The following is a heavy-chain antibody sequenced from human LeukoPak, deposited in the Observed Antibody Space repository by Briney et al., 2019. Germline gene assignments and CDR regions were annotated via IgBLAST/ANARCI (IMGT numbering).Heavy chain of an antibody. V-gene: IGHV3-23*01. J-gene: IGHJ4*02. CDR3: AKGRIAVAAPFDY. Sequence: AGGSLRLSCAASGFSFSSYVMSWVRQAPGKGLEWVSTISGSGGSTYYADSVKGRFTISRDNSKNTLSLQMNSLRAEDTAVYYCAKGRIAVAAPFDYWGQGTQVTVSS. CDR2: ISGSGGST. CDR1: GFSFSSYV. D-gene: IGHD6-19*01.